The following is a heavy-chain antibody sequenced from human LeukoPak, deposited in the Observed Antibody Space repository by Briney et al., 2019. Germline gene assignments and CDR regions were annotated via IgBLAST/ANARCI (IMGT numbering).Heavy chain of an antibody. J-gene: IGHJ6*03. CDR2: IYPGDSDT. Sequence: GESLKISCKGSGYSFSNYWIGWVRQMPGKGLEWMGIIYPGDSDTRYSPSFQGQVTTSADKSISTAYLQWSSLKASDTAMYYCARLSFTTAFYYYYYYMDVWGKGTTVTVSS. V-gene: IGHV5-51*01. D-gene: IGHD1-1*01. CDR1: GYSFSNYW. CDR3: ARLSFTTAFYYYYYYMDV.